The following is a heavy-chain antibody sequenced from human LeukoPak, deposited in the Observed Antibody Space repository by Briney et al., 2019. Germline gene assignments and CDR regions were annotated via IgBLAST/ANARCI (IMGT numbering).Heavy chain of an antibody. Sequence: SVKVSCKASGGTFSSYAISWVRQAPGQGLEWMGRIIPIFGIANYAQKFQGRVTITADKSTSTAYMEPSSLRSEDTAVYYCARDPSAHYYDSSGYYDYWGQGTLVTVSS. CDR3: ARDPSAHYYDSSGYYDY. J-gene: IGHJ4*02. CDR2: IIPIFGIA. D-gene: IGHD3-22*01. CDR1: GGTFSSYA. V-gene: IGHV1-69*04.